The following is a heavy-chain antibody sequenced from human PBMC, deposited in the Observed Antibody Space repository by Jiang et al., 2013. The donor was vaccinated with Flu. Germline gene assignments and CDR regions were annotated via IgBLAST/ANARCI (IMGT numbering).Heavy chain of an antibody. J-gene: IGHJ5*02. CDR1: GGSISNYY. V-gene: IGHV4-59*01. CDR2: IYYSGST. CDR3: ARDDESSSWLSWFDP. D-gene: IGHD6-13*01. Sequence: GPGLVKPSETLSLTCTVSGGSISNYYWSWIRQPPGKGLEWIGCIYYSGSTNYNPSLKSRVTISVDTSKNQFSLKLSSVTAADTAVYYCARDDESSSWLSWFDPWGQGTLVTVSS.